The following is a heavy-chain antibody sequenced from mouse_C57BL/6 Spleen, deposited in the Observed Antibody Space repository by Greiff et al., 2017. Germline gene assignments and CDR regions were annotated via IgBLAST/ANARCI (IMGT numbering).Heavy chain of an antibody. CDR2: INPYNGDT. CDR3: ARRDYYGSREGYFDV. Sequence: EVQLQQSGPELVKPGDSVKISCKASGYSFTGYFMNWVMQSHGKSLEWIGRINPYNGDTFYNQKFKGKATLTVDKSSSTAHMERRSLTSEDSAVYYCARRDYYGSREGYFDVWGTGTTVTVSS. V-gene: IGHV1-20*01. D-gene: IGHD1-1*01. J-gene: IGHJ1*03. CDR1: GYSFTGYF.